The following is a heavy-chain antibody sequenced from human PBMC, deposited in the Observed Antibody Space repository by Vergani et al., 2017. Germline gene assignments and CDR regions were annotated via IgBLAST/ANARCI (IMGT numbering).Heavy chain of an antibody. V-gene: IGHV3-9*01. CDR3: AASGPYYYYGMDV. J-gene: IGHJ6*02. CDR1: GFTFDDYA. CDR2: ISSSSSYI. Sequence: EVQLVESGGGLVQPGRSLRLSCAASGFTFDDYAMHWVRQAPGKGLEWVSSISSSSSYIYYADSVKGRFTISRDNAKNSLYLQMNSLRAEDTAVYYCAASGPYYYYGMDVWGQGTTVTVSS. D-gene: IGHD2-15*01.